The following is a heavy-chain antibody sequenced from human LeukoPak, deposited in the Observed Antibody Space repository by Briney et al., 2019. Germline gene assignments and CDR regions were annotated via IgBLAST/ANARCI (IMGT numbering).Heavy chain of an antibody. CDR2: IYTSGST. D-gene: IGHD2-2*01. J-gene: IGHJ5*02. CDR1: GGSISSGSYY. V-gene: IGHV4-61*02. Sequence: SETLSLTCTVSGGSISSGSYYWSWIRQPAGKGLEWIGRIYTSGSTNYNPSLKSRVTISVDTSKNQFSLKLSSVTAADTAVYYCAIGYHTNWFDPWGQGTLVTVSS. CDR3: AIGYHTNWFDP.